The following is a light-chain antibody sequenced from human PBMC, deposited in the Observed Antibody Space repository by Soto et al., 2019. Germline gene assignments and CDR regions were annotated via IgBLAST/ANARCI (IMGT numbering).Light chain of an antibody. Sequence: DIQMTQSPSSLSASVADRVTITCRASQSISSYLNWYQQIPGKAPKLLIYRASSLESGVPSRLSGSGSGTDFTLTISSLQPEDFATYYCQQSYNTPWTFGQGTKVEIK. CDR1: QSISSY. J-gene: IGKJ1*01. V-gene: IGKV1-39*01. CDR2: RAS. CDR3: QQSYNTPWT.